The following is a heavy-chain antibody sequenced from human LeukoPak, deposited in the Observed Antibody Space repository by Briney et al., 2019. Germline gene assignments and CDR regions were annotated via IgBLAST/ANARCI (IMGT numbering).Heavy chain of an antibody. CDR2: IYHSGST. D-gene: IGHD2-21*02. J-gene: IGHJ3*02. CDR3: ARGDCGGDCYPTYAFDI. CDR1: GGSISSSNW. V-gene: IGHV4-4*02. Sequence: SETLSLTCAVSGGSISSSNWWSWVRQPPGKGLEWIGEIYHSGSTNYNPSLKSRVTISVDKSKNQFSLKLSSVTAADTAVYYCARGDCGGDCYPTYAFDIWGQGTMVTVSS.